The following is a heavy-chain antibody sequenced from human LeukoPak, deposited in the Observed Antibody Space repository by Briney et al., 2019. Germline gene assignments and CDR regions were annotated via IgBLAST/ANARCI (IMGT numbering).Heavy chain of an antibody. V-gene: IGHV3-15*01. J-gene: IGHJ5*02. CDR3: TTEDYDFWSGYYYFDP. CDR1: GFTFSNAW. D-gene: IGHD3-3*01. Sequence: PGGPLRLSCAASGFTFSNAWMSWVRQAPGKGLEWVGRIKSKTGGGTTDYAAPVKGRFTISRDDSKNTLYLQMNSLKTEDTAVYYCTTEDYDFWSGYYYFDPWGQGTLVTVSS. CDR2: IKSKTGGGTT.